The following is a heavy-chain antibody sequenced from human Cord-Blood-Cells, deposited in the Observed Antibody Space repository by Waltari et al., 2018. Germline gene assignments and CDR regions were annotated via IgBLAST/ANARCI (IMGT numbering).Heavy chain of an antibody. CDR1: GYTFTSYY. Sequence: QVQLVQSGAEVKKPGASVKVSCKASGYTFTSYYMTWVRQARGQGLEWMGIINPSGGSTSYAQKFQGRVTMTRDTSTSTVYMELSSLRSEDTAVYYCARVYYDFWSGYYANDYWGQGTLVTVSS. V-gene: IGHV1-46*01. CDR3: ARVYYDFWSGYYANDY. J-gene: IGHJ4*02. D-gene: IGHD3-3*01. CDR2: INPSGGST.